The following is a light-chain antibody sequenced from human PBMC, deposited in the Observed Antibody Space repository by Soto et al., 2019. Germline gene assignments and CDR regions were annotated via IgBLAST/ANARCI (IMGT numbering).Light chain of an antibody. Sequence: DIQITQSPSTLSASVGDSVTITWRASQSFSNFLAWFQQKTGKPPKILIFKTSSLQSGVPSRFRGSGSGTEFTLTISRLQPDDFETYYCQQYNNWPWTFGQGTKVDIK. CDR3: QQYNNWPWT. J-gene: IGKJ1*01. CDR1: QSFSNF. V-gene: IGKV1-5*03. CDR2: KTS.